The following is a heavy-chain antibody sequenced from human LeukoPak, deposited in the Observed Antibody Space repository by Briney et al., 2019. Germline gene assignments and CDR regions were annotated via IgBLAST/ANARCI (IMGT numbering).Heavy chain of an antibody. CDR3: ARDRRGYSYGQDY. Sequence: PGGSLRLSCAVSGFTFSSYSMNSVRQAPGKGLEWVSSISSSSSYIYYADSVKGRFTISRDNAKNSLYLQMNSLRAEDTAVYYCARDRRGYSYGQDYWGQGTLVTVSS. J-gene: IGHJ4*02. V-gene: IGHV3-21*01. CDR2: ISSSSSYI. D-gene: IGHD5-18*01. CDR1: GFTFSSYS.